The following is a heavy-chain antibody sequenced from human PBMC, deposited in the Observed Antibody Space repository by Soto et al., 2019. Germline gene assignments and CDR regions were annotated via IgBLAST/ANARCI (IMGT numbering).Heavy chain of an antibody. V-gene: IGHV4-34*01. CDR1: GGSFSGYY. CDR2: INHSGIT. J-gene: IGHJ4*02. Sequence: QVQLQQWGAGLLKPSETLSLTCAVYGGSFSGYYWSWIRQPPGKGREWIGEINHSGITNYNPSLKSRVTISVDTSKNQFSLKLSSVTAADTAVYYCARGGEHSSSWYGGTSFDYWGQGTLVTVSS. CDR3: ARGGEHSSSWYGGTSFDY. D-gene: IGHD6-13*01.